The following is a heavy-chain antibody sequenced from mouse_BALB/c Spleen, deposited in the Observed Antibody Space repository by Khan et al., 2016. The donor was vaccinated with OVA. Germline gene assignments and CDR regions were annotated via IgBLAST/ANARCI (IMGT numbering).Heavy chain of an antibody. V-gene: IGHV1-5*01. D-gene: IGHD1-1*01. CDR1: GYIFTSYW. CDR3: SRAGYGAFAY. Sequence: VQLKESGTVLARPGASVKMSCKASGYIFTSYWMHWVKQRPGQGLEWIAGIYPGNSDTGYNQKFKDKAKLTAVTPASTAYMELSSLTNEDSAVYYCSRAGYGAFAYWGQGTLVTVSA. CDR2: IYPGNSDT. J-gene: IGHJ3*01.